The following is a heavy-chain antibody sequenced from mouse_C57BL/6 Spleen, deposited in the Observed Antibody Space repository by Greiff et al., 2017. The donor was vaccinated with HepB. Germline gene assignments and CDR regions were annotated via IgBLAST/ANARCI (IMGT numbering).Heavy chain of an antibody. D-gene: IGHD6-1*01. Sequence: QVQLQQPGAELVKPGASVKLSCKASGYTFTSYWMHWVKQRPGQGLEWIGEINPSNGRTNYNEKFKSKATLTVDKSSSTAYMQLSSPTSEDSAVYYCTRVITRDYWGRGTTRTVSS. CDR3: TRVITRDY. V-gene: IGHV1S81*02. J-gene: IGHJ2*01. CDR1: GYTFTSYW. CDR2: INPSNGRT.